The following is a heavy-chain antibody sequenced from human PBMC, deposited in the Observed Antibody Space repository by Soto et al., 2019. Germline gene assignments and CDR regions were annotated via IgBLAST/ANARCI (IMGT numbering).Heavy chain of an antibody. CDR1: GYTFTSYG. CDR2: ISAYNGNT. J-gene: IGHJ4*02. Sequence: GASVKVSCKASGYTFTSYGISWVRQAPGQGLEWMGWISAYNGNTNYAQKLQGRVTMTTDTSTSTAYMELSSLRSEDTAVYYCANSRLGYRLTSTCYSFQVYWGQGTPVTVSS. V-gene: IGHV1-18*01. D-gene: IGHD2-21*01. CDR3: ANSRLGYRLTSTCYSFQVY.